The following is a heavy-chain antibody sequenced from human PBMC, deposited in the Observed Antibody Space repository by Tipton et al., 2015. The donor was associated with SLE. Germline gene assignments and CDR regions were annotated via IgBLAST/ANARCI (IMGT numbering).Heavy chain of an antibody. V-gene: IGHV3-9*03. CDR3: AKASRGGYFDY. D-gene: IGHD3-16*01. CDR2: ISWNSGSI. CDR1: GFTFSSYG. Sequence: SLRLSCAASGFTFSSYGMHWVRQAPGKGLEWVSGISWNSGSIGYADSVKGRFTISRDNAKNSLYLQMNSLRAEDMALYYCAKASRGGYFDYWGQGTLVTVSS. J-gene: IGHJ4*02.